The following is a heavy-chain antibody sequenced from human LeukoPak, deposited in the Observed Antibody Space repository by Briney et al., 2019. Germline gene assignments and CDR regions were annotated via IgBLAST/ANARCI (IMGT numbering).Heavy chain of an antibody. CDR2: ISAGSTNT. D-gene: IGHD4-23*01. CDR3: AKVNTGHSSSPCDY. V-gene: IGHV3-23*01. Sequence: GGSLRLSCAASGFTFNNYAMTWVRQAPGKGLEWVSVISAGSTNTYYADSVKGRFTISRDDSNSILYLQMNSLRAEDTATYYCAKVNTGHSSSPCDYWGQGTLVTVSS. CDR1: GFTFNNYA. J-gene: IGHJ4*02.